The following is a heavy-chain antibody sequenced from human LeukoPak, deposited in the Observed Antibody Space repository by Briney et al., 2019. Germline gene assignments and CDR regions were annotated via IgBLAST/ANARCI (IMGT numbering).Heavy chain of an antibody. CDR3: VKEHVDRGFTRSFEI. D-gene: IGHD3-10*01. J-gene: IGHJ3*02. V-gene: IGHV3-23*01. CDR2: ISATNT. Sequence: GGSLRLSCAASGFTFRTNAMSWLRQAPGKGLKWVSAISATNTYYADAVKGRFTISRDDSKNTVYLHMNSLTAEDRAVYYCVKEHVDRGFTRSFEIWGQGTVVTVSS. CDR1: GFTFRTNA.